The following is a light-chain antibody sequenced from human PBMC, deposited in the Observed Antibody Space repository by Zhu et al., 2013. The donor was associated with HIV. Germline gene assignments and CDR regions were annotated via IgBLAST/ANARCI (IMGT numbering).Light chain of an antibody. CDR3: AAWDGSLNVGV. J-gene: IGLJ3*02. Sequence: QSVLTQPPSASGTPGQRVTISCSGSSSNIGTHTVNWYQQLPGTAPKLLIYSNTQRPSGVPDRFSGSKSGTSASLAISGLQSEDEADYYCAAWDGSLNVGVFGGGTKLTVL. CDR2: SNT. CDR1: SSNIGTHT. V-gene: IGLV1-44*01.